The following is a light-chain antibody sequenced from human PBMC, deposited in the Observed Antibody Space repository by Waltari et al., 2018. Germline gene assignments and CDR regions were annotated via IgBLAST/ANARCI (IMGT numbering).Light chain of an antibody. CDR3: QQRSSWPFMYT. Sequence: EIVLTQSPATLSLSPGEKANLPCRTSQSISNYLAWYQQKPGQAPRLLIYDASNRPTDIPARFSGSGSGTDFTLTISSLEPEDFAVYYCQQRSSWPFMYTFGQGTKLEIK. CDR1: QSISNY. V-gene: IGKV3-11*01. J-gene: IGKJ2*01. CDR2: DAS.